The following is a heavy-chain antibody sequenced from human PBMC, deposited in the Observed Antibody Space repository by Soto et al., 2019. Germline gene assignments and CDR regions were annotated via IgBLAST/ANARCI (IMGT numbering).Heavy chain of an antibody. Sequence: QVQLVESGGGVVQPGRSLRLSCAASGFTFSSYGMHWVRQAPGKGLEWVAVISYDGSNKYYADSVKGRFTISRDNSKNTLYLQMNSLRAEDTDVYYCAKDPTVAAGNIWGQGTMVAVSS. CDR1: GFTFSSYG. CDR2: ISYDGSNK. J-gene: IGHJ3*02. CDR3: AKDPTVAAGNI. V-gene: IGHV3-30*18. D-gene: IGHD6-19*01.